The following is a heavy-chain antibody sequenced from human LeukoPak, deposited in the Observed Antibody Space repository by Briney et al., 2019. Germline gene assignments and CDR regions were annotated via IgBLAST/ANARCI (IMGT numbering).Heavy chain of an antibody. CDR3: AKGSDYDPPYYYYYMDV. CDR2: ISGSGGTT. Sequence: GGSLRLSCAASGFDFSSYGINWVRQAPGKGLEWVSSISGSGGTTYYADSVKGRFTISRDNFKNTVYLQMNSLRVEDTAVYYCAKGSDYDPPYYYYYMDVWGKGTTVTISS. V-gene: IGHV3-23*01. CDR1: GFDFSSYG. J-gene: IGHJ6*03. D-gene: IGHD5-12*01.